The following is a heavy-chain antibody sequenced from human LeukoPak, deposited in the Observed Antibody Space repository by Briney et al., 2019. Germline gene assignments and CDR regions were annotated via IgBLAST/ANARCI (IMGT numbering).Heavy chain of an antibody. CDR3: TRIFCNSTSCYHFDH. J-gene: IGHJ4*02. Sequence: ASVQVSCHASGFTFPCYYMHWVRQAPGQGLGWMGWINFNRGGTNYAQKFRDRATMTMHTSISTAYMELSRLRSDDTAVYFSTRIFCNSTSCYHFDHWGQGTLVTVSS. CDR1: GFTFPCYY. V-gene: IGHV1-2*02. CDR2: INFNRGGT. D-gene: IGHD2-2*01.